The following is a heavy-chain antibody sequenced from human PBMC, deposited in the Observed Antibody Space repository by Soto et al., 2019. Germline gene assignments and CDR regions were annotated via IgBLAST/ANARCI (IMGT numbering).Heavy chain of an antibody. CDR2: ISYDGSNK. CDR1: GFTFSSYA. CDR3: ARDGLPYSSSWYGPFNWFDP. J-gene: IGHJ5*02. V-gene: IGHV3-30-3*01. Sequence: QVQLVESGGGVVQPGRSLRLSCAASGFTFSSYAMHWVRQAPGKGLEWVAVISYDGSNKYYADSVKGRFTISRDNSKNTLYLQMNSLRAEDTAVYYCARDGLPYSSSWYGPFNWFDPWGQGTLVTVSS. D-gene: IGHD6-13*01.